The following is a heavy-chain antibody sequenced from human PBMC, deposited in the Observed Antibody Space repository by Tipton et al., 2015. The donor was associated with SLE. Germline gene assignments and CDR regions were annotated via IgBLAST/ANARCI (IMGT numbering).Heavy chain of an antibody. CDR1: GDSVSTNSAA. J-gene: IGHJ6*02. CDR2: TYYRSKWYS. D-gene: IGHD2-2*01. V-gene: IGHV6-1*01. CDR3: ARGCSSSTCEPFYFFGMDV. Sequence: GLVKPSQTLSLTCAISGDSVSTNSAAWTWIRQSPSRGLEWLGRTYYRSKWYSDYAVSVKSRIIINPDTSKNQFPLKLSSVTAADTAVYYCARGCSSSTCEPFYFFGMDVWGQGTTVTVSS.